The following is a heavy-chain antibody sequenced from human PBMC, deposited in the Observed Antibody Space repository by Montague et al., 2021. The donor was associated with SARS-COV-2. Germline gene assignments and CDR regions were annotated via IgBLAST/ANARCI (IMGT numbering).Heavy chain of an antibody. V-gene: IGHV4-39*02. CDR1: GGSISSSNYY. CDR3: ARRGRKLLPVATTIGGFDI. D-gene: IGHD5-12*01. J-gene: IGHJ3*02. CDR2: IYDSGST. Sequence: SETLSLTRTVSGGSISSSNYYWDWIRQPPGKGLEWIGSIYDSGSTYYNPSLKSRVTISVDTSKNHFSLKLSSVTAADTAVYYCARRGRKLLPVATTIGGFDIWGQGTMVTASS.